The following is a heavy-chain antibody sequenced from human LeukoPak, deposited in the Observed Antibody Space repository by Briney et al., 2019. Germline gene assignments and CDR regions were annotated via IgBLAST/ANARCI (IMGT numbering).Heavy chain of an antibody. Sequence: GGSLRLSCAASGFSFSSYVMHWVRQAPGKGLEYVSAISSNGGETYYADSVKGRLTISRDNSKNALYLQMGSLRVEDMAVYYCARGRSPRGYYYGMDVWGQGTTVTVS. D-gene: IGHD1-26*01. J-gene: IGHJ6*02. CDR3: ARGRSPRGYYYGMDV. V-gene: IGHV3-64*02. CDR2: ISSNGGET. CDR1: GFSFSSYV.